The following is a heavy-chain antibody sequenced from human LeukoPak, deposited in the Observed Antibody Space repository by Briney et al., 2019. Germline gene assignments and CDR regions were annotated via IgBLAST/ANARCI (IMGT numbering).Heavy chain of an antibody. CDR2: IYYSGST. J-gene: IGHJ4*02. V-gene: IGHV4-59*01. D-gene: IGHD6-13*01. CDR3: ARVDPMEQLVD. Sequence: SETLSLTCSVSGGSISTYYWSWVRQPPGKGLEWIGYIYYSGSTNYNPSLKSRVTISVDTSKNQFSLKLSSVTAADTAVYYCARVDPMEQLVDWGQGTLVTVSS. CDR1: GGSISTYY.